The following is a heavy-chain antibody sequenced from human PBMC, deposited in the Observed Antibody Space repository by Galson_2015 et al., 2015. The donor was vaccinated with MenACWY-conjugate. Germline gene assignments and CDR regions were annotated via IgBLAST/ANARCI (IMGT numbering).Heavy chain of an antibody. V-gene: IGHV3-21*06. J-gene: IGHJ5*02. D-gene: IGHD5-24*01. Sequence: SLRLSCAASGFTFSSYCMNWVRQAPGKGLEWVACIGSSGNYISYADSVKDRFTISRDNAENSLYLQMDSLRVEDTAVYYCARTDGSVPPWGQGTLVTVSS. CDR1: GFTFSSYC. CDR2: IGSSGNYI. CDR3: ARTDGSVPP.